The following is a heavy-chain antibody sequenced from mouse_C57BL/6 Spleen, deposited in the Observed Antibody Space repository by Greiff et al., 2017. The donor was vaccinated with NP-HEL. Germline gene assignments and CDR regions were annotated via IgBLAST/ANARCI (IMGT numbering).Heavy chain of an antibody. Sequence: GGGLVQPKGSLKLSCAASGFSFNTYAMNWVRQAPGKGLEWVARIRSKSNNYATYYADSVKDRFTISRDDSESMLYLQMNNLKTEDTAMYYCVREDEGNAMDYWGQGTSVTVSS. CDR3: VREDEGNAMDY. V-gene: IGHV10-1*01. CDR2: IRSKSNNYAT. CDR1: GFSFNTYA. J-gene: IGHJ4*01.